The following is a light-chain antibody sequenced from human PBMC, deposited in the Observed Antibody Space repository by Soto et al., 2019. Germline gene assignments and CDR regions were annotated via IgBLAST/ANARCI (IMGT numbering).Light chain of an antibody. J-gene: IGKJ5*01. Sequence: DIQMTQSPSTLSASVGDRVTITCRASQSVRSWLAWYQQKPGRAPKFLIYTASRLHSGVPSRFSGSGSETDFTLTINNLQPEDFATYYHQQRYTTPPISFGQGTRVEIK. CDR2: TAS. CDR3: QQRYTTPPIS. CDR1: QSVRSW. V-gene: IGKV1-39*01.